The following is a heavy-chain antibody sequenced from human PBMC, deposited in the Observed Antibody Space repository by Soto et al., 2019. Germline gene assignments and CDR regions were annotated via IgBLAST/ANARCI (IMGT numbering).Heavy chain of an antibody. J-gene: IGHJ4*02. V-gene: IGHV4-4*02. CDR3: VKEGSGWSYLDH. CDR2: IYHSGSI. CDR1: SGSISSTNW. D-gene: IGHD6-19*01. Sequence: VNTSETLSLTRIGSSGSISSTNWWGWVRQPPGRGLEWIGAIYHSGSINYNPSLGSRVTISVDKSKNQFSLNLISVTAADTAVYFCVKEGSGWSYLDHWGQGILVTVSS.